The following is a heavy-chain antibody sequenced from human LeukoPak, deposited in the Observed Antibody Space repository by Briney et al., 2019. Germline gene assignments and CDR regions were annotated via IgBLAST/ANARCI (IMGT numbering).Heavy chain of an antibody. J-gene: IGHJ4*02. D-gene: IGHD2-15*01. CDR2: ISYDGSNK. V-gene: IGHV3-30*18. CDR3: AKDPGSY. Sequence: TGGSLRLSCAASGFTFSSYGMHWVRQAPGKGLEWVAVISYDGSNKYYADSVKGRFTISRDNSKNTLYLQMNSLRAEDTAVYYCAKDPGSYWGQGTLVTVSS. CDR1: GFTFSSYG.